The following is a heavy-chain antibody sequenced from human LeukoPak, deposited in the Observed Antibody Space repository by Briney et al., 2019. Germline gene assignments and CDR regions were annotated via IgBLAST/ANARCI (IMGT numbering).Heavy chain of an antibody. CDR2: MNPNSGNT. J-gene: IGHJ4*02. CDR3: ARVRRITMVRGVIFGY. Sequence: ASVKVSCKASGYTFTSYDINWVRQATGQGLEWMGWMNPNSGNTGYAQKFQGRVTMTRNTSISTAYMELSSLRSEDTAVYYCARVRRITMVRGVIFGYWGQGTLVTVSS. V-gene: IGHV1-8*02. CDR1: GYTFTSYD. D-gene: IGHD3-10*01.